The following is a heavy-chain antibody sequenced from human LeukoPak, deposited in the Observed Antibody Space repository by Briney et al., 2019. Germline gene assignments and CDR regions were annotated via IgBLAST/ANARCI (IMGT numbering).Heavy chain of an antibody. V-gene: IGHV3-74*01. D-gene: IGHD2-15*01. Sequence: GGSLRLSCAASGFTFSGYWMHWVRQAPGKGLVWVSRINSDGSSTSYADSVKGRFTIPRDNAKNTLYLQMNSLRAEDTAVYYCARDRSVVAATNFNYWGQGTLVTVSS. CDR3: ARDRSVVAATNFNY. J-gene: IGHJ4*02. CDR2: INSDGSST. CDR1: GFTFSGYW.